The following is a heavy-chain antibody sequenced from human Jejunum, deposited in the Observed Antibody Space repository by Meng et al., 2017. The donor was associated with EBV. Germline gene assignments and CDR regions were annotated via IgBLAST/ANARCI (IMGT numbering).Heavy chain of an antibody. Sequence: SGNECNNPGAEVKISCKVSGYTFPDYYKPVVQQAPGKGLEWMGLVDPEDDETMYSDKFQGRLTITADTSTDTTYMELSSLRSEDTAVYYCATGHYNWKYPDYWGQGTLVTVSS. V-gene: IGHV1-69-2*01. CDR1: GYTFPDYY. J-gene: IGHJ4*02. D-gene: IGHD1-7*01. CDR3: ATGHYNWKYPDY. CDR2: VDPEDDET.